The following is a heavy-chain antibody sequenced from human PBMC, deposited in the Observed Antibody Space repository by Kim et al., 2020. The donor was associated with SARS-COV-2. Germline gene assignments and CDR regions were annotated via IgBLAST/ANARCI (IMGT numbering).Heavy chain of an antibody. D-gene: IGHD1-26*01. CDR1: GYSISSGYY. V-gene: IGHV4-38-2*02. CDR3: AREIRVGATDYFDY. J-gene: IGHJ4*02. CDR2: IYHSGST. Sequence: SETLSLTCTVSGYSISSGYYWGWIRQPPGKGLEWIGSIYHSGSTYYNPSLKSRVTISVDTSKNQFSLKLSSVTAADTAVYYCAREIRVGATDYFDYWGQG.